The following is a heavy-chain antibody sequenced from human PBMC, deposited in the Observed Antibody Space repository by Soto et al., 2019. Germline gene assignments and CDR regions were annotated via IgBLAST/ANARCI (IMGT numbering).Heavy chain of an antibody. CDR2: IRYDGSNK. V-gene: IGHV3-30*02. CDR3: ARDRTFYGSGSRGMDF. J-gene: IGHJ6*02. Sequence: VGSLSLSCVTSGFTISSYCMHWVRQAPGKGLEWLAIIRYDGSNKYYGDSAKGRFTISRDNSNNTRYLAMNNLRAEDTAVYYCARDRTFYGSGSRGMDFWGQGTTVTVSS. CDR1: GFTISSYC. D-gene: IGHD3-10*01.